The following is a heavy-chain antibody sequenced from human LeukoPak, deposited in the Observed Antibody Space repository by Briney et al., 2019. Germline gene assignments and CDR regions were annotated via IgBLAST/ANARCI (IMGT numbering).Heavy chain of an antibody. D-gene: IGHD6-19*01. CDR3: ARSIAVAGNYYYYYGMDV. CDR2: IIPIFGTA. J-gene: IGHJ6*02. CDR1: GGTFSSYA. V-gene: IGHV1-69*01. Sequence: ASVKVSCRASGGTFSSYAISWVRQAPGQGLEWMGGIIPIFGTANYAQKFQGRVTITADESTSTAYMELSSLRSEDTAVYYCARSIAVAGNYYYYYGMDVWGQGTTVTVSS.